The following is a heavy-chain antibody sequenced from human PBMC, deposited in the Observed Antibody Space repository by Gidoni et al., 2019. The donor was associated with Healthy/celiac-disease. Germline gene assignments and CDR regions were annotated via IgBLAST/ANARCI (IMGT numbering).Heavy chain of an antibody. CDR2: IKSKTDGGTT. D-gene: IGHD3-10*01. CDR1: GFPFSNAW. CDR3: TTALSPLWFGQIDY. Sequence: EVQLVESGGGLVKPGGSLRLSCAASGFPFSNAWMSWVRQAPGKGLEWVGRIKSKTDGGTTDYAAPVKGRFTISRDDSKNTLYLQMNSLKTEDTAVYYCTTALSPLWFGQIDYWGQGTLVTVSS. J-gene: IGHJ4*02. V-gene: IGHV3-15*01.